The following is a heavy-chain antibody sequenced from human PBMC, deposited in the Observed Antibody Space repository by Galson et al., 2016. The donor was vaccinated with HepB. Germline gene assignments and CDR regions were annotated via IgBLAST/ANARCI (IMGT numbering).Heavy chain of an antibody. CDR1: GGTFSRYA. V-gene: IGHV1-69*13. Sequence: SVKVSCKASGGTFSRYAFSWVRQAPGQGLEWMGTMIPMFGRANYAQKFQGRITFSADESTNTAYMDLTSLRYDDTAIYYCARWAGVVGETWFSGPFDFWGQGTLVTVS. CDR2: MIPMFGRA. D-gene: IGHD1-26*01. J-gene: IGHJ4*02. CDR3: ARWAGVVGETWFSGPFDF.